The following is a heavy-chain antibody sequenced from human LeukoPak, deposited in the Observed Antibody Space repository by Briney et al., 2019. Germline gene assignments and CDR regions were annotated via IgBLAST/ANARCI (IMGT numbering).Heavy chain of an antibody. J-gene: IGHJ4*02. D-gene: IGHD3-10*01. CDR2: IPYDGSNK. CDR1: GFTFNSYA. CDR3: ARDKSAGADTGSSFYY. V-gene: IGHV3-30-3*01. Sequence: GGSLRLSCAASGFTFNSYAMHWVRQAPGKGLEWVAVIPYDGSNKYYADSVKGRFTISRDNSKNTLYLQMNSLRAEDTAVYYCARDKSAGADTGSSFYYWGQGALVAVSS.